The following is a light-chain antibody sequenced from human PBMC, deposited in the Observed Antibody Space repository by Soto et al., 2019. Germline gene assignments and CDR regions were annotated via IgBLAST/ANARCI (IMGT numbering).Light chain of an antibody. Sequence: EIVLTQSPGTLSLSPLERDPLXWRASQSVTSYLAWYQQKPGQAPRLLIYDASNRATGVPARFSGSGSGTDFTLTISSLEPEDFAVYYCQQRSNWPPSITFGQGTRLEIK. CDR2: DAS. CDR1: QSVTSY. J-gene: IGKJ5*01. CDR3: QQRSNWPPSIT. V-gene: IGKV3-11*01.